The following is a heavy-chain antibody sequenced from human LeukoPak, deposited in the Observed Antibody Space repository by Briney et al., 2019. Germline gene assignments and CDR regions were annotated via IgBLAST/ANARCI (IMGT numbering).Heavy chain of an antibody. Sequence: GGSLRLSCAASGFTFSSYAMSWVHQAPGKGLEWVSAISGSGGSTYYADSVKGRFTISRDNSKNTLYLQMNSLRAEDTAVYYCAKGRRARTSCFDYWGQGTLVTVSS. J-gene: IGHJ4*02. V-gene: IGHV3-23*01. D-gene: IGHD2-2*01. CDR2: ISGSGGST. CDR1: GFTFSSYA. CDR3: AKGRRARTSCFDY.